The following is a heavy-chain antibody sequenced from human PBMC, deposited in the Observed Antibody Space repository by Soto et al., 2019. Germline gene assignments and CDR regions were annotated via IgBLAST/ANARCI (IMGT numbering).Heavy chain of an antibody. V-gene: IGHV3-7*03. CDR1: GFTFSSYW. CDR2: IKQDGSEK. D-gene: IGHD2-15*01. Sequence: PGGSLRLSCAASGFTFSSYWMSWVRQAPGKGLEWVANIKQDGSEKYYVDSVKGRFTISRDNAKNSLYLQMNSLRAEDTAVYYCARVEIVVVGYYYYGMDVWGQGTTVTVSS. J-gene: IGHJ6*02. CDR3: ARVEIVVVGYYYYGMDV.